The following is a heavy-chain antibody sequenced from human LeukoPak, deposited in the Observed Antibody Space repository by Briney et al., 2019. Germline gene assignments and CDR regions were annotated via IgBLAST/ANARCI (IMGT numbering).Heavy chain of an antibody. J-gene: IGHJ4*02. CDR2: IGSNISTI. V-gene: IGHV3-48*04. CDR1: GFTVSSNY. Sequence: GGSLRLSCAASGFTVSSNYMSWVRQAPGKGLEWVSYIGSNISTIYYADSVKGRFTISRDNAKNSLYLQMNSLRAEDTAVYYCARAFYYYDSDYWGQGTLVTVSS. D-gene: IGHD3-22*01. CDR3: ARAFYYYDSDY.